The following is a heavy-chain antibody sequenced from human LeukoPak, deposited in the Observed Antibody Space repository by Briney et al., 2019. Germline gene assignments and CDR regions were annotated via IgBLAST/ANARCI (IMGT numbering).Heavy chain of an antibody. V-gene: IGHV1-69*13. CDR3: AGPYSSGQFDY. J-gene: IGHJ4*02. CDR1: GGTFSSYA. CDR2: TIPIFGTA. Sequence: VASVKVSCKASGGTFSSYAISWVRQAPGQGLEWMGGTIPIFGTANYAQKFQGRVTITADESTSTAYMELSSLRSEDTAVYYCAGPYSSGQFDYWGQGTLVTVSS. D-gene: IGHD6-19*01.